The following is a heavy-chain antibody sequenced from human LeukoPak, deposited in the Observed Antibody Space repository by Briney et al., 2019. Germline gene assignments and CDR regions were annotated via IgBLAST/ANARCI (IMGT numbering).Heavy chain of an antibody. Sequence: GGSLRLSCAASGFTVSSNYMSWVRQAPGKGLEWVSVIYSGGSTYYADSVKGRFTISRDNAKNSLYLQMNSLRAEDTAVYYCAREGRYSGWYQNWYFDLWGRGTLVTVSS. V-gene: IGHV3-66*01. J-gene: IGHJ2*01. CDR1: GFTVSSNY. CDR2: IYSGGST. CDR3: AREGRYSGWYQNWYFDL. D-gene: IGHD6-19*01.